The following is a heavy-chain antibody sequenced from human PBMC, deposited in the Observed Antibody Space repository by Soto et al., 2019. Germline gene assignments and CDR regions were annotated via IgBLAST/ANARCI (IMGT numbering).Heavy chain of an antibody. CDR1: GYTFTSYA. CDR2: INAGNGNT. Sequence: GASVKVSCKASGYTFTSYAMHWVRQAPGQRLEWMGWINAGNGNTKYSQKFQGRVTITRDTSASTAYMELSSLRSEDTAVYYCARDRGGPYYYYYGMDVWGQGTPVTVSS. CDR3: ARDRGGPYYYYYGMDV. D-gene: IGHD3-16*01. V-gene: IGHV1-3*01. J-gene: IGHJ6*02.